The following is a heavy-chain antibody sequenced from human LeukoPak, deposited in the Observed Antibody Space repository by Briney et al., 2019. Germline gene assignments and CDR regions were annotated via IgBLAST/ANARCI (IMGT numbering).Heavy chain of an antibody. V-gene: IGHV3-21*01. CDR2: ISSSSSYI. Sequence: GGSLRLSCAASGSTFSSYSMNWVRQAPGKGLEWVSSISSSSSYIYYADSVKGRFTISRDNAKNSLYLQMNSLRAEDTAVYYCARDPADWYFDLWGRGTLVTVSS. J-gene: IGHJ2*01. D-gene: IGHD2-2*01. CDR1: GSTFSSYS. CDR3: ARDPADWYFDL.